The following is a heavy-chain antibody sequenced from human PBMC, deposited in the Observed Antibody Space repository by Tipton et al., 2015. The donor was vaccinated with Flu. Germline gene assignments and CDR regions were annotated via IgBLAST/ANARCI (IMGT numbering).Heavy chain of an antibody. J-gene: IGHJ4*02. D-gene: IGHD3-10*01. V-gene: IGHV4-4*07. Sequence: TLSLTCTVSGVSMSTYYWNWVRQPAGKGLEWIGRIYTTGSTNYNPSLESRVTMSVDTSKNQFSLKVSSVTAADTAVYYCARASGSGSYVIFDYWGQGTLVTVSS. CDR1: GVSMSTYY. CDR2: IYTTGST. CDR3: ARASGSGSYVIFDY.